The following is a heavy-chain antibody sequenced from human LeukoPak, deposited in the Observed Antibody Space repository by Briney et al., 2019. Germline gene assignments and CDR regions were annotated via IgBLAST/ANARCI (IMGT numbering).Heavy chain of an antibody. Sequence: GGSLRLSCAASGFLFSRYWMNWVRQAPGKGLEWVANIKEDGSEKYYVESMKGRFTISRDNVKNSLYLQINSLRAEDTAVYYCARDSFETDIDYWGQGTLVTVSS. CDR1: GFLFSRYW. V-gene: IGHV3-7*01. CDR2: IKEDGSEK. CDR3: ARDSFETDIDY. J-gene: IGHJ4*02. D-gene: IGHD1-14*01.